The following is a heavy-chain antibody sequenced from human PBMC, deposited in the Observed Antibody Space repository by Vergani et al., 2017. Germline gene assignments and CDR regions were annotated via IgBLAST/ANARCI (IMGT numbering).Heavy chain of an antibody. D-gene: IGHD2-2*01. CDR2: ISSSSSYI. J-gene: IGHJ6*03. V-gene: IGHV3-21*01. CDR1: GFTFSSYS. Sequence: EVQLVESGGGLVKPGGSLRLSCAASGFTFSSYSMNWVRQAPGKGLEWVSSISSSSSYIYYADSVKGRFTISRDNAKNSLYLQMNSLRAEDTAVYYCARDIVVVPAATPYYYYYMDFWGKGTTVTVSS. CDR3: ARDIVVVPAATPYYYYYMDF.